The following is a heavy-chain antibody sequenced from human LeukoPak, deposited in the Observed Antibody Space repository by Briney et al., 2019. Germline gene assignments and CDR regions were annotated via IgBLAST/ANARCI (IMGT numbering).Heavy chain of an antibody. Sequence: GGSLRLSCAGSGFSFNTCTMNWVRQAPGKGLEWISSIGRTSVDKYYAASVRGRFTISRDNSKNSLYVEMSSLRAEDTAVYYCVGGDSRELWGQGTLVTVSS. CDR3: VGGDSREL. CDR2: IGRTSVDK. J-gene: IGHJ4*02. V-gene: IGHV3-21*01. D-gene: IGHD3-22*01. CDR1: GFSFNTCT.